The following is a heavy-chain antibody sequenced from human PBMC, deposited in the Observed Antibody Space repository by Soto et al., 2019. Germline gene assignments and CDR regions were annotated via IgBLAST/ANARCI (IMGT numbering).Heavy chain of an antibody. CDR3: AKNNRYCSSTNCFVFDY. CDR2: IKQDGSEK. Sequence: EVQLVESGGGLVQPGGSRRLSCAASGFTFSGYWLGWVRQAPGKGLEWVANIKQDGSEKYYVDSVKGRFTISRDNAKNSLYLLMNSLRAEDTAVYYCAKNNRYCSSTNCFVFDYWGQGTLVTVSS. J-gene: IGHJ4*02. V-gene: IGHV3-7*01. D-gene: IGHD2-2*01. CDR1: GFTFSGYW.